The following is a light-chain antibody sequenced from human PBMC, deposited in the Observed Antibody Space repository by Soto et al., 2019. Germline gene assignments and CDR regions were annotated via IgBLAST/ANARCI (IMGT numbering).Light chain of an antibody. J-gene: IGLJ1*01. V-gene: IGLV2-14*01. Sequence: QSALTQPASVSGSPGQSITISCTGTSSDVGAYDYVSWYQQHPGKAPKLMIYDVNDRPSGVSDRFSGSKSGNTASLTISGLQAEDEADYYCSSYTSTSTYVFGPGTKLTV. CDR2: DVN. CDR1: SSDVGAYDY. CDR3: SSYTSTSTYV.